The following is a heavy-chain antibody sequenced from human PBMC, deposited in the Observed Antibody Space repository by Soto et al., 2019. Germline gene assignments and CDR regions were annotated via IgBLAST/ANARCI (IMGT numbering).Heavy chain of an antibody. CDR3: ARGRYSSSWSWFDP. CDR2: INHSGST. V-gene: IGHV4-34*01. CDR1: GGSFSGYY. J-gene: IGHJ5*02. Sequence: QVQLQQWGAGLLKPSETLSLTCAVYGGSFSGYYWSWIRQPPGKGLEWIGEINHSGSTNYNPSLKRRVTIAVDTSKNQFSLKLSSVTAADTAVYYCARGRYSSSWSWFDPWGQGTLVTVSS. D-gene: IGHD6-13*01.